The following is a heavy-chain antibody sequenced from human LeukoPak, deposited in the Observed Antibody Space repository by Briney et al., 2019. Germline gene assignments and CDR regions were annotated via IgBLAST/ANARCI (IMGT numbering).Heavy chain of an antibody. CDR3: AKGALDYYDSSGYYYRQSGVYYFDY. CDR2: VSSDGSNK. V-gene: IGHV3-30-3*01. Sequence: GGSLRLSCAASGFTFSSYVMHWVRQAPGNGLEWVAVVSSDGSNKYYADSVKGRFTISRDNSKNTLYLQMNSLRAEDTAVYYCAKGALDYYDSSGYYYRQSGVYYFDYWGQGTLVTVSS. D-gene: IGHD3-22*01. J-gene: IGHJ4*02. CDR1: GFTFSSYV.